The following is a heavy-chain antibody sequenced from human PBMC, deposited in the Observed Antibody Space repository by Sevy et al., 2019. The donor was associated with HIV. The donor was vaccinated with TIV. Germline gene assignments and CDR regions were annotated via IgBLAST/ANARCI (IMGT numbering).Heavy chain of an antibody. Sequence: GGSLRLSCAASGFTFSSYSMNWVRQAPGKGLEWVSSISSSSSYIYYADSVKGRFTISRDNAKNSLYLQMNSLRAEDTVVYYCARDVSGYSGYDYYFDYWGQGTLVTVSS. CDR1: GFTFSSYS. V-gene: IGHV3-21*01. J-gene: IGHJ4*02. CDR3: ARDVSGYSGYDYYFDY. CDR2: ISSSSSYI. D-gene: IGHD5-12*01.